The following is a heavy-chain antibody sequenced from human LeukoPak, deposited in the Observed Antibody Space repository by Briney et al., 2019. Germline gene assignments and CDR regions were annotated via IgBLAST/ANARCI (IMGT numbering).Heavy chain of an antibody. V-gene: IGHV4-39*01. CDR3: ARHQRDAPYYDFWSGYYYYYMDV. Sequence: PSETLSLTCTVSGGSISSSSYYWGWLRQPPGKGLEWIGSIYYSGSTYYNPSLKSRVTISVDTSKNQFSLKLSSVTAADTAVYYCARHQRDAPYYDFWSGYYYYYMDVWGKGTTVTVSS. D-gene: IGHD3-3*01. J-gene: IGHJ6*03. CDR2: IYYSGST. CDR1: GGSISSSSYY.